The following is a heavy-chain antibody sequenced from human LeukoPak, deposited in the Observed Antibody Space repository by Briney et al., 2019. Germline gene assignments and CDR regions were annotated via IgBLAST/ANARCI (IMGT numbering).Heavy chain of an antibody. D-gene: IGHD5-18*01. J-gene: IGHJ4*02. CDR2: ISGSGGST. V-gene: IGHV3-23*01. Sequence: PGGSLRLSCAASGFTFSSYAMSWVRQAPGKGLEWVSAISGSGGSTYYADSVKGRFTISRDNSKNTLYLQMNSLRAEDTAVYYCAKGPSHRGWRHSYGLEWGQGTLVTVSS. CDR3: AKGPSHRGWRHSYGLE. CDR1: GFTFSSYA.